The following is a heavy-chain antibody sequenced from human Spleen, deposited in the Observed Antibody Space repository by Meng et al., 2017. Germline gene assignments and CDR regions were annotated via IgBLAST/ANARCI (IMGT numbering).Heavy chain of an antibody. CDR3: ARESGALLWFGESSLDY. CDR1: GGSISSYY. CDR2: IYTSGST. Sequence: ESLKISCTVSGGSISSYYWSWIRQPAGKGLEWIGRIYTSGSTNYNPSLKSRVTMSVDTSKNQFSLKLSSVTAADTAVYYCARESGALLWFGESSLDYWGQETLVTVSS. V-gene: IGHV4-4*07. D-gene: IGHD3-10*01. J-gene: IGHJ4*02.